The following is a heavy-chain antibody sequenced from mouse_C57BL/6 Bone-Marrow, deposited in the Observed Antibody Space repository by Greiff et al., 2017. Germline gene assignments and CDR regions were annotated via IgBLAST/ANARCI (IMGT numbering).Heavy chain of an antibody. CDR3: ARKDLLLRMDY. D-gene: IGHD1-1*01. Sequence: VQLVESGAELVRPGASVKLSCKASGYTFTDYYINWVKQRPGQGLEWIARIYPGSGNTYYNEKFKGKVTLTAEKSSSTAYMQLSSLTSEDSAVYFCARKDLLLRMDYWGQGTSVTVSS. CDR2: IYPGSGNT. CDR1: GYTFTDYY. V-gene: IGHV1-76*01. J-gene: IGHJ4*01.